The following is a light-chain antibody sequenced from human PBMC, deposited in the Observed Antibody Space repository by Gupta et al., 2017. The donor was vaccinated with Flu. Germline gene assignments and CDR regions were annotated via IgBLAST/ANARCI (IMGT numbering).Light chain of an antibody. CDR3: SSYATTDTLV. CDR1: RGDIGDYKY. Sequence: ITISCTGTRGDIGDYKYVSWYQQYPGKAPQLIIYEVTNRPSRVSSRFSGSKSGNTASLTISGLQAEDEAEYFCSSYATTDTLVFGSGTTVTV. V-gene: IGLV2-14*01. J-gene: IGLJ1*01. CDR2: EVT.